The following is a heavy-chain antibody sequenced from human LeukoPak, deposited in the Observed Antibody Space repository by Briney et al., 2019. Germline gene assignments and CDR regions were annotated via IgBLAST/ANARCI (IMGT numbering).Heavy chain of an antibody. D-gene: IGHD3-22*01. CDR2: ISGSGGST. Sequence: PGGSLRLSCAASGFTFSSYAMSWVRQAPGKGLEWVSSISGSGGSTYYADSVKGRFTFSRDNSKNTLFLQMNSLRADDTAVYYCAREGSSGYYSNPWGQGTLVTVSS. V-gene: IGHV3-23*01. J-gene: IGHJ5*02. CDR3: AREGSSGYYSNP. CDR1: GFTFSSYA.